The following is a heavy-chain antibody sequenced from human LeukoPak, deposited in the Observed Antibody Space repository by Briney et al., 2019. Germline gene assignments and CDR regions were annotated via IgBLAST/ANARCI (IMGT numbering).Heavy chain of an antibody. Sequence: GGSLRLSCAASGFTFSSYAMHWVRQAPGKGLEWVAVISYDGSNKYYADSVKGRFTISRDNSKNTLYLQMNSLRAEDTAVYYCASLDYYDSSGYYKGPYYYGMDVWGQGTTVTVS. D-gene: IGHD3-22*01. CDR3: ASLDYYDSSGYYKGPYYYGMDV. CDR1: GFTFSSYA. V-gene: IGHV3-30-3*01. J-gene: IGHJ6*02. CDR2: ISYDGSNK.